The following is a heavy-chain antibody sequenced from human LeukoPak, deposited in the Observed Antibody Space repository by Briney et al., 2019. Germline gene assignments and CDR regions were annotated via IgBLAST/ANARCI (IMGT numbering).Heavy chain of an antibody. J-gene: IGHJ4*02. CDR3: ARVAAPYYYDSSGYYRYYFDY. V-gene: IGHV4-39*07. Sequence: SETLSLTCTVSGGSISSSSYYWGWIRQPPGKGLEWIGSIYYSGSTYYNPSLKSRVTISVDTSKNQFSLKLSSVTAADTAVYYCARVAAPYYYDSSGYYRYYFDYWGQGTLVTVSS. D-gene: IGHD3-22*01. CDR1: GGSISSSSYY. CDR2: IYYSGST.